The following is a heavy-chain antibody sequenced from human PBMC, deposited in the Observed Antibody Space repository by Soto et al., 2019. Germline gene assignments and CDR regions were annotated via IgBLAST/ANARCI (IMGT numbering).Heavy chain of an antibody. CDR3: VRPRPSGENYGMDV. V-gene: IGHV3-53*01. CDR1: GLTVSQNY. J-gene: IGHJ6*02. D-gene: IGHD1-26*01. CDR2: LYAEGST. Sequence: VQLVESGGGLIQPGGSLRLSCVASGLTVSQNYMAWVRQAPEMGPQWVSVLYAEGSTYYTASVKGRFTIARDPSKNTLFLQMDGLRAEDTAVYYCVRPRPSGENYGMDVWGQGTTVTVSS.